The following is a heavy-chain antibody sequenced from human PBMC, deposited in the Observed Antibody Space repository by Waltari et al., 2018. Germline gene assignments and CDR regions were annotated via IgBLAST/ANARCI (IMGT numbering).Heavy chain of an antibody. CDR3: ARLPLNYAVDV. D-gene: IGHD3-9*01. CDR2: IYYSGTT. J-gene: IGHJ6*02. CDR1: GGSISSSTYY. V-gene: IGHV4-39*07. Sequence: QLQLQESGPGLVKPSETLSLTCTVSGGSISSSTYYWCWIRQTPGKGLECIGSIYYSGTTYHNPSLKSRITISIDTSQNQFSLKLYSVTAADTAVYYCARLPLNYAVDVWGQGTTVTVSS.